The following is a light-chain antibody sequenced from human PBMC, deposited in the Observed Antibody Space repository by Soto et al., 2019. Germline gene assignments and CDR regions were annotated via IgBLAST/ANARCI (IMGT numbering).Light chain of an antibody. CDR3: QQRSNWPPT. Sequence: EIVLTQSAATLSLSPGERATLFCRVSQSIGTYLAWYQQKSGQAPRLLIYDASNRATGIPARFSGGGSGTDFILTVSSLDPEDFAGYYCQQRSNWPPTFGQGTELEI. CDR1: QSIGTY. J-gene: IGKJ2*01. CDR2: DAS. V-gene: IGKV3-11*01.